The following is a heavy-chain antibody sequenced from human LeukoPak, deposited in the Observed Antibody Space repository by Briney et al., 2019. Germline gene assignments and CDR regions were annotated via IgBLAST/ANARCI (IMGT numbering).Heavy chain of an antibody. D-gene: IGHD4-23*01. J-gene: IGHJ6*03. CDR1: GFTFSSYG. CDR2: IWYGGSNK. CDR3: AKDGNSLGAYYCYYMDV. V-gene: IGHV3-30*02. Sequence: GGSLRLSCAASGFTFSSYGMHWVRQAPGKGLEWVAVIWYGGSNKYYADSVKGRFTISRDNSKNTLYLQMNSLRAEDTAVYYCAKDGNSLGAYYCYYMDVWGKGTTVTVSS.